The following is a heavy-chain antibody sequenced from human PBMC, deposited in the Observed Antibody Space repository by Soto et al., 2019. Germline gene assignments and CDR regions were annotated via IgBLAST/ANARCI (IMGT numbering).Heavy chain of an antibody. D-gene: IGHD3-3*01. CDR3: ALGLNYDFWSGPPKHYYYGMDV. V-gene: IGHV1-3*05. Sequence: QVQLVQSGAEEKKPGASVKVSCKASGYTFTSYAMHWVRQAPGQRLEWMGWINAGNGNTKYSQKFQGRVTITRDTSASTAYMELSSLRSEDTAVYYCALGLNYDFWSGPPKHYYYGMDVWGQGTTVTVSS. J-gene: IGHJ6*02. CDR1: GYTFTSYA. CDR2: INAGNGNT.